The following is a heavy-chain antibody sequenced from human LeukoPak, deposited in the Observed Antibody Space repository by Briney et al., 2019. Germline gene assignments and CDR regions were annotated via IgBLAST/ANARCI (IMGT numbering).Heavy chain of an antibody. Sequence: PLETLSLTCTVSGGSISSSSYYWGWIRQPPGKGLEWIGSIYYSGSTYYNPSLKSRVTISVDTSKNQFSLKLSSVTAADTAVYYCARHTRQLPPYYFDYWGQGTLVTVSS. J-gene: IGHJ4*02. CDR3: ARHTRQLPPYYFDY. V-gene: IGHV4-39*01. D-gene: IGHD2-2*01. CDR1: GGSISSSSYY. CDR2: IYYSGST.